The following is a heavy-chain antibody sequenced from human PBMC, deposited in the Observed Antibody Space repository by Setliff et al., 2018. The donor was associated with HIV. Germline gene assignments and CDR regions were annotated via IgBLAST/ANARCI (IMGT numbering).Heavy chain of an antibody. V-gene: IGHV4-4*07. Sequence: PSETLSLTCTVSGGSISSYYWSWIRQPAGKGLEWIGRIYPSGSTSYNPSLKSRVTMSVDTSKNQISLKLSSVTAADTAVYYCARHRDGGTYPLDYWGQGTLVTVLL. CDR3: ARHRDGGTYPLDY. D-gene: IGHD1-26*01. J-gene: IGHJ4*02. CDR2: IYPSGST. CDR1: GGSISSYY.